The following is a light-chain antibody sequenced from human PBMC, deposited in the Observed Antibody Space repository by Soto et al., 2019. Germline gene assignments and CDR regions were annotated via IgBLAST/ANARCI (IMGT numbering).Light chain of an antibody. CDR1: SSNIGSNT. J-gene: IGLJ2*01. CDR2: SNN. CDR3: AAWDDSLNGVV. V-gene: IGLV1-44*01. Sequence: QSVLTQLPSASGTPGQRVTISCSGCSSNIGSNTVNWYQQLPGTAPKLLIYSNNQRPSGVPDRFSGSKSGTSASLAISGLQCEDEADYYCAAWDDSLNGVVFGGGTKLTVL.